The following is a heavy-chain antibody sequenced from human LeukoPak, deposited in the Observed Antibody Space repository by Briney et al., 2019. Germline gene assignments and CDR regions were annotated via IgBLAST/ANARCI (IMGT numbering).Heavy chain of an antibody. Sequence: ASVKVSCKASGYTFTGYYMHWVRQAPGQGLEWMGWIDPNSGGTNYAQKFQGRVTMTRDTSISTAYMELSRLRSDDTAVYYCARAASRLASTGSYGYYFDYWGRGTLVSVSS. CDR3: ARAASRLASTGSYGYYFDY. CDR1: GYTFTGYY. D-gene: IGHD3-10*01. V-gene: IGHV1-2*02. CDR2: IDPNSGGT. J-gene: IGHJ4*02.